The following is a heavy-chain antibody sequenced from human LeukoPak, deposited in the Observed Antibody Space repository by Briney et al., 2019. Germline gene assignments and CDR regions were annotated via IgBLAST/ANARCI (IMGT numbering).Heavy chain of an antibody. CDR2: IYYTGST. CDR1: GVSISSYY. J-gene: IGHJ5*02. CDR3: ARHPGIAAAKRFDP. V-gene: IGHV4-59*08. D-gene: IGHD6-13*01. Sequence: SETLSLTCTVSGVSISSYYWSWIRQPPGKGLEWIGYIYYTGSTKYNPSLKSRLTVSVDTSKNQLSLKLNSVTAADTAVYYCARHPGIAAAKRFDPWGQGTLGTVSS.